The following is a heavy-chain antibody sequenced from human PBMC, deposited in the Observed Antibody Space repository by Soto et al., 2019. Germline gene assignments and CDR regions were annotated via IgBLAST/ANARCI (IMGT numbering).Heavy chain of an antibody. V-gene: IGHV3-30*18. D-gene: IGHD2-15*01. CDR1: GFTFSSYG. Sequence: QVQLVESGGGVVQPGRSLRLSCAASGFTFSSYGMHWVRQAPGKGLEGVAVISYDGSNKYYADSVKGRFTISRDNSKNTLYLQMNSLRAEDTAVYYCAKEFVVVVAATQNWASGNWFDPWGQGTLVTVSS. CDR2: ISYDGSNK. J-gene: IGHJ5*02. CDR3: AKEFVVVVAATQNWASGNWFDP.